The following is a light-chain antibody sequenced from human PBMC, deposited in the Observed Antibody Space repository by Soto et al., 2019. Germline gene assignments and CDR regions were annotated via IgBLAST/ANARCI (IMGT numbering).Light chain of an antibody. CDR1: QSVSSSY. J-gene: IGKJ2*01. CDR3: KKYGRPPRT. V-gene: IGKV3-20*01. Sequence: EIVLTQSPGTLSLSPGERATLSCRASQSVSSSYLAWYQQKPGQAPRLLIYGASSRATGIPDRFSGSGSGTDFTLTISRLEPEDFAVYYCKKYGRPPRTFGQGTKLEIK. CDR2: GAS.